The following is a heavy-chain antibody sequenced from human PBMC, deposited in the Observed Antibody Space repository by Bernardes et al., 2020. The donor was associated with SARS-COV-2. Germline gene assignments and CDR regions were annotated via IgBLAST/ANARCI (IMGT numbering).Heavy chain of an antibody. V-gene: IGHV3-23*01. J-gene: IGHJ4*02. D-gene: IGHD7-27*01. CDR2: INYSGGGP. CDR3: GKDPNWGSGY. CDR1: GFTFSRAS. Sequence: GGSLRLSCTASGFTFSRASMNWVRQAPGKGLEFVASINYSGGGPVYGASVRGRFTVSRDNSKHTLYLQMNSLRADDTAIYYCGKDPNWGSGYWGPGTLVTVSS.